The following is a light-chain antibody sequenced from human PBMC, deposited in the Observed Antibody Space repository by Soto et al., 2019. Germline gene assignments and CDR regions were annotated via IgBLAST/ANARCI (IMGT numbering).Light chain of an antibody. J-gene: IGKJ5*01. CDR3: QKYNSYPIT. V-gene: IGKV1-27*01. CDR2: AAS. Sequence: DSQLTQPPFSLRASVGDRFTITCRASQGIRNYLEWYEQKPGKVPKLLXYAASTLQSGVPSRFSGSGSGTDFTLTISSLQPEDVETYYCQKYNSYPITFGQGTRLEIK. CDR1: QGIRNY.